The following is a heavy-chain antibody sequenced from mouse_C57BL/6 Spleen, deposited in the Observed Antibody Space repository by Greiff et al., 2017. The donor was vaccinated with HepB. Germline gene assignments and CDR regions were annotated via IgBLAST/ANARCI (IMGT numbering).Heavy chain of an antibody. CDR2: IRNKANGYTT. V-gene: IGHV7-3*01. CDR1: GFTFTDYY. J-gene: IGHJ2*01. CDR3: ARFPLYYYADY. D-gene: IGHD1-1*01. Sequence: EVQGVDSGGGLVQPGGSLSLSCAASGFTFTDYYMSWVRQPPGKALEWLGFIRNKANGYTTEYSASVKGRFTISRDNSQSILYLQMNALRAEDSATYYCARFPLYYYADYWGQGTTLTVSS.